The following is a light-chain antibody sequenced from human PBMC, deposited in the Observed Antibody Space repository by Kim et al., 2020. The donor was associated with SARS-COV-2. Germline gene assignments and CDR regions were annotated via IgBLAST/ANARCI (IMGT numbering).Light chain of an antibody. CDR1: QDIRND. CDR2: GAS. J-gene: IGKJ5*01. Sequence: APVGDRVTITGRASQDIRNDLGWYQQNPGRAPKRLIYGASSLQSGVPSRFSGSGSGTEFTLTISSVQPEDFANYFCLQHSTYPITFGQGTRLEIK. CDR3: LQHSTYPIT. V-gene: IGKV1-17*01.